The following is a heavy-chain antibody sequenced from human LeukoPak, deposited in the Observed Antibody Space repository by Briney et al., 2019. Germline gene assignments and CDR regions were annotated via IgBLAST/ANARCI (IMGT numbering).Heavy chain of an antibody. CDR2: IRSKANSYAT. V-gene: IGHV3-73*01. CDR3: TRLAVSSGTSEPNDY. D-gene: IGHD6-25*01. Sequence: GGSLRLSCAASGFTFSGSAMHWVRQASGKGLEWVGRIRSKANSYATAYAASVKGRFTISRDDSKNTAYLQMNSLKTEDTAVYYCTRLAVSSGTSEPNDYWGRGTLVTVSS. CDR1: GFTFSGSA. J-gene: IGHJ4*02.